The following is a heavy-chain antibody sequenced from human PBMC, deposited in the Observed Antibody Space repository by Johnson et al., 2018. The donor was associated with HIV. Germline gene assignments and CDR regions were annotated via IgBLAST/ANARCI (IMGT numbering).Heavy chain of an antibody. J-gene: IGHJ3*02. Sequence: VQLVESGGGVVRPGGSLRLSCAPSGFTFDDYGMSWVRQAPGKGLEWVSNINWNGDRTGYADSVKGRFTISRDNAKNSLYLQMNSLRAEDTALYYCARERYYYDSSGSYNPHAFAIWGQGTMVTVSS. CDR3: ARERYYYDSSGSYNPHAFAI. CDR2: INWNGDRT. V-gene: IGHV3-20*04. D-gene: IGHD3-22*01. CDR1: GFTFDDYG.